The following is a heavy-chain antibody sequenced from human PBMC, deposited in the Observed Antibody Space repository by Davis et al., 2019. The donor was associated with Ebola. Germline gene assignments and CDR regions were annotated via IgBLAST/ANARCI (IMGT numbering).Heavy chain of an antibody. D-gene: IGHD6-6*01. Sequence: GESLKISCAASGFTVSSNFISWVRQAPGKGLEWVSVIYSGGSTYYADPVKGRFTISRDNSKNTLYLQMNSLRAEDTAVYYCARAGGSSSSVAPKRRYFDYWGQGTLVTVSS. CDR1: GFTVSSNF. CDR2: IYSGGST. V-gene: IGHV3-53*01. J-gene: IGHJ4*02. CDR3: ARAGGSSSSVAPKRRYFDY.